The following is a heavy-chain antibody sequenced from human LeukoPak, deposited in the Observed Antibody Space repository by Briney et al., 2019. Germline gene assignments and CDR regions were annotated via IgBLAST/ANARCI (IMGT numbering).Heavy chain of an antibody. CDR1: GGTFSSYA. J-gene: IGHJ4*02. V-gene: IGHV1-69*01. Sequence: SVKVSCKASGGTFSSYAISWVRQAPGQGLEWMGGIIPIFGTANYAQKFQGRVTITADESTSTAYMELSSLRSEDTAVYYRARDYYDRGVHFDYWAREPWSPSPQ. CDR3: ARDYYDRGVHFDY. D-gene: IGHD3-22*01. CDR2: IIPIFGTA.